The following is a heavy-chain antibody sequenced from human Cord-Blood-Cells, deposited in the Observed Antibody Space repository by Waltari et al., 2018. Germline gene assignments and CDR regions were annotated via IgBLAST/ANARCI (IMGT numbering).Heavy chain of an antibody. V-gene: IGHV3-21*01. Sequence: EVQLVESGGGLVKPGGSLRLSCAASGFTFSSYSMNWVRQAPGQWLECGSSINSSSSYIYYADSVKGRFTISRDNAKNSLYLQMNSLRAEDTAVYYCARDVLGVAAAGGDYWGQGTLVTVSS. CDR1: GFTFSSYS. J-gene: IGHJ4*02. D-gene: IGHD6-13*01. CDR2: INSSSSYI. CDR3: ARDVLGVAAAGGDY.